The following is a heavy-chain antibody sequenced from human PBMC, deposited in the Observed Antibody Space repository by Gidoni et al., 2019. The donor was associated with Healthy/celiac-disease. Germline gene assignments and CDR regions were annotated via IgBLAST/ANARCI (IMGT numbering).Heavy chain of an antibody. CDR1: GFPFSSYG. CDR3: AKGKRYEGGLFDY. CDR2: ISYDGSNK. Sequence: QVQLVEPGGGVVQPGRSLRLSCAASGFPFSSYGMHWVRQAPGKGLEWVAVISYDGSNKYYADSVKGRFTISRDNSKNTLYLQMNSLRAEDTAVYYCAKGKRYEGGLFDYWGQGTLVTVSS. J-gene: IGHJ4*02. D-gene: IGHD2-15*01. V-gene: IGHV3-30*18.